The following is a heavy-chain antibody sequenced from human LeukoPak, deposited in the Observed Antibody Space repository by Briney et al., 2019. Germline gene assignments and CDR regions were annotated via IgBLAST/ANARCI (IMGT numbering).Heavy chain of an antibody. CDR2: ISWNSGSI. V-gene: IGHV3-9*01. CDR3: AKDTSYELNAFDI. D-gene: IGHD1-26*01. CDR1: GFTFDDYA. Sequence: PGRSLRLSCAASGFTFDDYAMHWVRQAPGKGLEWVSGISWNSGSIGYADSVKGRFTISRDNAKNSLYLQMNSLRAEDTALYYYAKDTSYELNAFDIWGQGTMVTVSS. J-gene: IGHJ3*02.